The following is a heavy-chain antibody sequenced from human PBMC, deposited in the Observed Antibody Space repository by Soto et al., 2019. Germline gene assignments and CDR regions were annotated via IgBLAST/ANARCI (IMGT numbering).Heavy chain of an antibody. CDR1: GGSFSGYY. CDR2: INHSGST. CDR3: AREKPSIVVVVAAPQAWFDP. Sequence: NPSETLSLTCAVYGGSFSGYYWSWIRQPPGKGLEWIGEINHSGSTNYNPSLKSRVTISVDTSKNQFSLKLSSVTAADTAVYYCAREKPSIVVVVAAPQAWFDPWGPGTLVTVSS. D-gene: IGHD2-15*01. J-gene: IGHJ5*02. V-gene: IGHV4-34*01.